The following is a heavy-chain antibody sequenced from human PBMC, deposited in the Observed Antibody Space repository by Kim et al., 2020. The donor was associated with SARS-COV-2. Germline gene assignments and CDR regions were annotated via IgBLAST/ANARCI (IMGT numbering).Heavy chain of an antibody. CDR3: ANSRGEWLRGLGAFDI. Sequence: GGSLRLSCAASGFTFSSYAMSWVRQAPGKGLEWVSAISGSGGSTYYADSVKGRFTISRDNSKNTLYLQMNSLRAEDTAVYYCANSRGEWLRGLGAFDIWGQGTMVTVSS. CDR2: ISGSGGST. D-gene: IGHD5-12*01. CDR1: GFTFSSYA. V-gene: IGHV3-23*01. J-gene: IGHJ3*02.